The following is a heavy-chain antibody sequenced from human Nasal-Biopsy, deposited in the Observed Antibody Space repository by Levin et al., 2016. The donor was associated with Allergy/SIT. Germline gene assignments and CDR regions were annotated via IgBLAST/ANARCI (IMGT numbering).Heavy chain of an antibody. CDR2: ISGTGTNT. Sequence: GGSLRLSCAASGFTFNNYAMVWVRQAPGKGLEWVSGISGTGTNTYYADFAKGRFTISRDNSKNMLFLQMNSLRAEDTAVYFCTRNRDFYNWNDKDAFDIWGQGTMVTVSS. V-gene: IGHV3-23*01. CDR1: GFTFNNYA. J-gene: IGHJ3*02. CDR3: TRNRDFYNWNDKDAFDI. D-gene: IGHD1-1*01.